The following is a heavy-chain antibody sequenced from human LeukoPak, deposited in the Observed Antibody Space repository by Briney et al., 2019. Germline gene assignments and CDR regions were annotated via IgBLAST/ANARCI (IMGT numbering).Heavy chain of an antibody. V-gene: IGHV3-23*01. J-gene: IGHJ6*02. CDR2: ISGSGGST. CDR3: AKAGPLDQYYDFWSGKSPSYYYYYGMDV. Sequence: PGKSLRLSCAASGFTLGSFWMSWVRQAPGKGLEWVSAISGSGGSTYYADSVKGRFTISRDNSKNTLYLQMNSLRAEDTAVYYCAKAGPLDQYYDFWSGKSPSYYYYYGMDVWGQGTTVTVSS. CDR1: GFTLGSFW. D-gene: IGHD3-3*01.